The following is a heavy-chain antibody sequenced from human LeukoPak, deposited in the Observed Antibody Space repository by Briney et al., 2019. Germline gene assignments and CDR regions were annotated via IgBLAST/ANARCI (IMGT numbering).Heavy chain of an antibody. Sequence: SETLPLTCTVSGGSITSTTYYWGWIRQPPGKGLEWIGNIYYSGSTYYNPSLESRVTISVDTSKNQFSLKLSSVTAADTAVYYCARQSSGRSYGSGSSPLYYFDYWGQGILVTVSS. CDR1: GGSITSTTYY. D-gene: IGHD3-10*01. CDR3: ARQSSGRSYGSGSSPLYYFDY. J-gene: IGHJ4*02. V-gene: IGHV4-39*01. CDR2: IYYSGST.